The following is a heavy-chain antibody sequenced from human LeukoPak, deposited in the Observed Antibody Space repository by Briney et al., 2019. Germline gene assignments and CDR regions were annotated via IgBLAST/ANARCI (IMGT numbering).Heavy chain of an antibody. Sequence: GGSLRLSCAASGFTFSSYGMHWFRQAPGKGLEWLAFTRYDGSDKYYVDSVKGRFTISRDNSKNTLYLQMNSLRAEDTAMYFCAKDRHVWGYSYGQTFDYWGQGTLVIVSS. V-gene: IGHV3-30*02. CDR1: GFTFSSYG. CDR3: AKDRHVWGYSYGQTFDY. D-gene: IGHD5-18*01. CDR2: TRYDGSDK. J-gene: IGHJ4*02.